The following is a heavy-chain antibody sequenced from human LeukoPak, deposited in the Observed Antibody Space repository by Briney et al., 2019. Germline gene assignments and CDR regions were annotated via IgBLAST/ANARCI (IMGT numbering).Heavy chain of an antibody. V-gene: IGHV1-18*01. CDR2: ISAYNGNT. CDR3: ARDLHSSGYYYYGMDV. J-gene: IGHJ6*02. Sequence: ASVKVSCKASGYTFTSYGISWVRQAPGQGLEWMGWISAYNGNTNYAQKLQGRVTMTTDTSTSTAYMELRSLRSDDTAVYYCARDLHSSGYYYYGMDVWGQGTTVTVS. D-gene: IGHD3-22*01. CDR1: GYTFTSYG.